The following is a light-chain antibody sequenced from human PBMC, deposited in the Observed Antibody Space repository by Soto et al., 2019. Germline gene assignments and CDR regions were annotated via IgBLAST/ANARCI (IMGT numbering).Light chain of an antibody. CDR1: SSDVGGYNF. Sequence: QSALAQPRSVSGSPGQSVTMSCTGTSSDVGGYNFVSWYQQHPGKAPKLMIYDVSERPSGAPDRFFGSKSGNTASLTISGLQAEDEADYYCCSYAGSYTEVFGTGTKVTVL. CDR3: CSYAGSYTEV. V-gene: IGLV2-11*01. CDR2: DVS. J-gene: IGLJ1*01.